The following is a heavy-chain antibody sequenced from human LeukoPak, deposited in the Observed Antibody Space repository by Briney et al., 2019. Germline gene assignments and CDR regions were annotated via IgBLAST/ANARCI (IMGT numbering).Heavy chain of an antibody. J-gene: IGHJ4*02. CDR1: GGSVSSSIYY. D-gene: IGHD5-18*01. V-gene: IGHV4-39*01. CDR2: IYYSGST. Sequence: SETLSLTCTVSGGSVSSSIYYWGWIRQPPGKGLEWIGSIYYSGSTSYNPSLKSRVAISVDTSKNQFSLRLRPVTAADTAVYYCARIFIRNGYSSYFDCWGQGTLVTVSS. CDR3: ARIFIRNGYSSYFDC.